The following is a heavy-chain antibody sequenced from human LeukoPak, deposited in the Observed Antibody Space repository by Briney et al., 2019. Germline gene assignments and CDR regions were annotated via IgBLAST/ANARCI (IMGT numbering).Heavy chain of an antibody. Sequence: GGSVRLSCAASGFTFSDYAMTWVRQAPGKGLQWVSGISGSGASTYYGDSVKGRFIISRDNSKNTLYLQIDSLRAEDTVVYYCAKGASSGWLLYWFDPWGQGTLVTVSS. CDR2: ISGSGAST. J-gene: IGHJ5*02. CDR3: AKGASSGWLLYWFDP. D-gene: IGHD6-19*01. CDR1: GFTFSDYA. V-gene: IGHV3-23*01.